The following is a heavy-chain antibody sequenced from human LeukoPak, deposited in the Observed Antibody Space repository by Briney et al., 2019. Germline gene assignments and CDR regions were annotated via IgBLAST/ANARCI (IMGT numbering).Heavy chain of an antibody. D-gene: IGHD5-18*01. CDR3: ARLKRGYSYGSNWFDP. V-gene: IGHV1-46*01. J-gene: IGHJ5*02. Sequence: GASVKVSCKASGYTFTRYNMHWVRQAPGQGLEWMGIINPSGGGTTYAHKFQGRVTMTRNTSISTAYMELSSLRSEDTAVYYCARLKRGYSYGSNWFDPWGQGTLVTVSS. CDR2: INPSGGGT. CDR1: GYTFTRYN.